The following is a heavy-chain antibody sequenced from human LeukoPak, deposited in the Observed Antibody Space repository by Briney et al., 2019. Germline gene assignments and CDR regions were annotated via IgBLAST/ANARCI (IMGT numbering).Heavy chain of an antibody. Sequence: SETLSLTCAVYGGSLRNSHWSLIRQPPGKGLEWIGEINHSGSTNYNPSLKSRVTMSVDTSNNQFSLKLSSVTAADTAVYYCARDRRRGIAANWGQGTLVTVSS. V-gene: IGHV4-34*01. D-gene: IGHD6-13*01. CDR2: INHSGST. J-gene: IGHJ4*02. CDR1: GGSLRNSH. CDR3: ARDRRRGIAAN.